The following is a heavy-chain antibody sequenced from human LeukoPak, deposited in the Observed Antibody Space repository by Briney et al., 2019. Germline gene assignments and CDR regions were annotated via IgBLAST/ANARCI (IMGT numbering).Heavy chain of an antibody. D-gene: IGHD5-18*01. CDR1: GYTFTGYY. CDR3: ARDKGYSYGYTYQNAFDI. J-gene: IGHJ3*02. Sequence: ASVKVSCKASGYTFTGYYMHWVRQAPGQGLEWMGRVNPNSGGTNYAQKFQGRVTMTRDTSISTAYMELSRLRSDDTAVYYCARDKGYSYGYTYQNAFDIWGQGTMVTVSS. CDR2: VNPNSGGT. V-gene: IGHV1-2*06.